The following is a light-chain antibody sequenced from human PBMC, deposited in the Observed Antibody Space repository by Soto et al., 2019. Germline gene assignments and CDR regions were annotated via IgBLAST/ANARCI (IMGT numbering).Light chain of an antibody. CDR2: GAS. V-gene: IGKV3-20*01. CDR1: QSVSSN. CDR3: QQYGSSGT. J-gene: IGKJ1*01. Sequence: EIVMTQSPATLSVSPGERATLSCRASQSVSSNLAWYQQKPGQAPRLLIYGASNRATGIPDRFSGSGSGTDFSLTISRLEPEDFVVYYCQQYGSSGTFGQGTKVDI.